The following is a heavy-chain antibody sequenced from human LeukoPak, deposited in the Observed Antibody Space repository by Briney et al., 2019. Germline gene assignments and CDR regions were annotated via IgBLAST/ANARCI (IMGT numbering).Heavy chain of an antibody. D-gene: IGHD5-24*01. Sequence: PSETLSLTCTVSGGSISSYYWSWIRQPPGKGLEWIGYIYYSGSTNYNPSLKSRVTISVDTSKNQFSLKLSSVTAADTAVYYCAFVEMATMIIDYWGQGTLVTVSS. V-gene: IGHV4-59*08. CDR2: IYYSGST. CDR3: AFVEMATMIIDY. J-gene: IGHJ4*02. CDR1: GGSISSYY.